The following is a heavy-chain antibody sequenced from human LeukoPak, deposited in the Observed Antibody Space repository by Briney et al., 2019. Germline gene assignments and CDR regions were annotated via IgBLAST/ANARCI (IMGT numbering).Heavy chain of an antibody. Sequence: GGSLRLSCAASGFTFSSYWMHWVRQAPGKGLVWVSRINSDGTSTTYADSVKGRFTISRDDAKNTLYQQMNSLRAEDTAVYYCARLYMVRGVIADYWGQGTLVTVSS. J-gene: IGHJ4*02. CDR2: INSDGTST. V-gene: IGHV3-74*01. CDR3: ARLYMVRGVIADY. CDR1: GFTFSSYW. D-gene: IGHD3-10*01.